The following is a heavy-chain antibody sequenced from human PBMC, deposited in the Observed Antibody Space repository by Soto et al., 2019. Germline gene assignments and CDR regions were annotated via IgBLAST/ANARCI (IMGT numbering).Heavy chain of an antibody. Sequence: PGESLKISCKGSGYSLTSYWIGWVRQMPGKGLEWMGIIYPGDSDTRYSPSFQGQVTISADKSISTAYLQWSSLKASDTAMYYCARRNSNYNLHYYYYMDVWGKGTTVTVSS. CDR1: GYSLTSYW. D-gene: IGHD4-4*01. J-gene: IGHJ6*03. V-gene: IGHV5-51*01. CDR3: ARRNSNYNLHYYYYMDV. CDR2: IYPGDSDT.